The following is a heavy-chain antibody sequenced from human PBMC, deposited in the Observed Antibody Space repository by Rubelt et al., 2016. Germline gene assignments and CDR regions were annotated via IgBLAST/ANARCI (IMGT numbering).Heavy chain of an antibody. CDR3: AAAPDSSGYYGNFDY. V-gene: IGHV4-34*02. D-gene: IGHD3-22*01. CDR1: VGTFSGYY. CDR2: IYYSGST. Sequence: QVELQQWGAGLLKPSETLSLTCDVYVGTFSGYYWGWIRQPPGKGLEWIGSIYYSGSTYYNPSLKSRVTISVDTSKNQFSLKLSSVTAADTAVYYCAAAPDSSGYYGNFDYWGQGTLVTVSS. J-gene: IGHJ4*02.